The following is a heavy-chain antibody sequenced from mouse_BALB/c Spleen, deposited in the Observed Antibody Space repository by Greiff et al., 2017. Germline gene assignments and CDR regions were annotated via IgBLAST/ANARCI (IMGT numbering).Heavy chain of an antibody. CDR2: ILPGSGST. J-gene: IGHJ3*01. Sequence: VQLQQSGAELMKPGASVKISCKATGYTFSSYWIEWVKQRPGHGLEWIGEILPGSGSTNYNEKFKGKATFTADTSSNTAYMQLSSLTSEDSAVYYCARSYYRYDGAWFAYWGQGTLVTVSA. CDR1: GYTFSSYW. CDR3: ARSYYRYDGAWFAY. D-gene: IGHD2-14*01. V-gene: IGHV1-9*01.